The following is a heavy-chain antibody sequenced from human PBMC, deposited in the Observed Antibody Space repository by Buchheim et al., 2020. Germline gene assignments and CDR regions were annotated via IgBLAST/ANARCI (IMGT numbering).Heavy chain of an antibody. Sequence: QVQLQESGPGLVKPSETLSLTCTVSGASISGYYWTWIRQPPGKGLEWIEFIYYSGGTNYNPPLKSRVAISIDTSKNQFSLRLSSVTAADTAVYYCARGDDSSGYEYWGPGAL. J-gene: IGHJ4*02. CDR1: GASISGYY. CDR3: ARGDDSSGYEY. CDR2: IYYSGGT. D-gene: IGHD3-22*01. V-gene: IGHV4-59*01.